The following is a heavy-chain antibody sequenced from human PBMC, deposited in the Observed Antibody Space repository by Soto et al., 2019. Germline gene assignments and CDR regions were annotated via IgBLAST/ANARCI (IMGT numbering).Heavy chain of an antibody. V-gene: IGHV4-59*08. Sequence: SGTLSLTCPVAGGSISSYGWSWIRQPPGKGLEWMGYIYYSGSTNYNPSLKSRVTISVDTSKNQFSLKLSSVTAADTAVYYCARRWGNGFDYWGQGTLVTVSS. CDR3: ARRWGNGFDY. J-gene: IGHJ4*02. D-gene: IGHD3-16*01. CDR1: GGSISSYG. CDR2: IYYSGST.